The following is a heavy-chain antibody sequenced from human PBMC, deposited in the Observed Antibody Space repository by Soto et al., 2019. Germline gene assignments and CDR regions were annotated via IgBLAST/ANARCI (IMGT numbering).Heavy chain of an antibody. Sequence: SETLSLTCNVSGGSVSGYHWSWIRQPPGKGLEWIGSIYNTGNADYNPSLKSRVTISVDTSKNQFSLKLTSVTAADAALYYCARDFFDSSDYTTNWFDPWGQGTLVTVSS. D-gene: IGHD3-22*01. V-gene: IGHV4-4*08. J-gene: IGHJ5*02. CDR2: IYNTGNA. CDR1: GGSVSGYH. CDR3: ARDFFDSSDYTTNWFDP.